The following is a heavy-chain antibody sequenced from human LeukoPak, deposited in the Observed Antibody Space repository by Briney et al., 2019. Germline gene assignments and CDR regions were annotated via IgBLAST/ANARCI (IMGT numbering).Heavy chain of an antibody. CDR1: GFTFGSYA. CDR2: ISGSGGDR. Sequence: PGGSLRLSCAASGFTFGSYAMSWVRQAPGKGLEWVSSISGSGGDRYYAESVKGRFTISRDNSKNTLYLQMNSLRTEDTDVYYCAKEKYNWDYVRYFDIWGQGTMVTVSS. J-gene: IGHJ3*02. CDR3: AKEKYNWDYVRYFDI. D-gene: IGHD1-7*01. V-gene: IGHV3-23*01.